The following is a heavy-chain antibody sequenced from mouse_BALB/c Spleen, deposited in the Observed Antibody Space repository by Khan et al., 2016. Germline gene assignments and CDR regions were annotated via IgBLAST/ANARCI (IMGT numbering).Heavy chain of an antibody. CDR2: IDPANGNT. J-gene: IGHJ4*01. Sequence: VQLKESGAELVKPGASVKLSCTASGFNIKDTYMHWVKQRPEQGLEWIGRIDPANGNTTSDSKFQGKATITADTSSNTAYLELSNLTSEDSAVYYYTQSHYDGYDYAMDYWGQETSVTVSS. D-gene: IGHD1-2*01. CDR1: GFNIKDTY. V-gene: IGHV14-3*02. CDR3: TQSHYDGYDYAMDY.